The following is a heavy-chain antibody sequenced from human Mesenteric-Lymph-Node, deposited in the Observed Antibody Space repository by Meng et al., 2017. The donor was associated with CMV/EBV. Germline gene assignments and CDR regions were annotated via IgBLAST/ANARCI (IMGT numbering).Heavy chain of an antibody. CDR1: GFTFSSYA. D-gene: IGHD1-26*01. J-gene: IGHJ4*02. CDR2: ISYDGSNK. V-gene: IGHV3-30-3*01. Sequence: GGSLRLSCAASGFTFSSYAMHWVRQAPGKGLEWVAIISYDGSNKYYADSVKGRFTISRDNSKNTLYLQMNSLRAEDTAVYHCARDSGSYYLDYWGQGTLVTVSS. CDR3: ARDSGSYYLDY.